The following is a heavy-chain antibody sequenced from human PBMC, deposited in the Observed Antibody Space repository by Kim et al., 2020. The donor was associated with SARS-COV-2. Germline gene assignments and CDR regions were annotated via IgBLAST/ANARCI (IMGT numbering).Heavy chain of an antibody. D-gene: IGHD6-13*01. V-gene: IGHV3-48*02. J-gene: IGHJ4*02. CDR3: ASRGYYIDF. CDR1: GFTFSSYA. Sequence: GGSLRLSCAASGFTFSSYAMTWVRQGPGKGLEWVSFISSTGSIIYYADSVEGRFTISRDNAKNSVSLQMNSLRDGDTAMYYCASRGYYIDFWGQGTLVTVSS. CDR2: ISSTGSII.